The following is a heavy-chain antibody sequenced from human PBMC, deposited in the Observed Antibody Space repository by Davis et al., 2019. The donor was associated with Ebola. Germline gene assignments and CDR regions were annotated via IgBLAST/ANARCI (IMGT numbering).Heavy chain of an antibody. Sequence: ASVKVSCKASGYTFTSYAIHWVRQAPGQRLECVGWINAGNGTTKYSQRFHGRVTISRDTSASTAYVELSSLRSEDTAVYYCARGVLSMVPGAAYNLDVWGQGTTVTVSS. V-gene: IGHV1-3*01. CDR3: ARGVLSMVPGAAYNLDV. D-gene: IGHD3-10*01. CDR2: INAGNGTT. CDR1: GYTFTSYA. J-gene: IGHJ6*02.